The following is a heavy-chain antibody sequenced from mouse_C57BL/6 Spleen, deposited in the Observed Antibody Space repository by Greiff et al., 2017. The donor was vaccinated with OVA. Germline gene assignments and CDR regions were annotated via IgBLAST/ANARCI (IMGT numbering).Heavy chain of an antibody. Sequence: QVQLQQSGAELMKPGASVKLSCKATGYTFTGYWIEWVKQRPGHGLEWIGEILPGSGSTNYNEKFKGKATFTADPSSNTAYMQLSSLTTEDSAIYYCARPLYDYLFAYWGQGTLVTVSA. J-gene: IGHJ3*01. V-gene: IGHV1-9*01. CDR1: GYTFTGYW. CDR2: ILPGSGST. CDR3: ARPLYDYLFAY. D-gene: IGHD2-4*01.